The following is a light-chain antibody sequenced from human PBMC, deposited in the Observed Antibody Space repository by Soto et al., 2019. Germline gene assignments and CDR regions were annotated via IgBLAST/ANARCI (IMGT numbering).Light chain of an antibody. Sequence: EIVMTQSPATLSVSPGERVTLSCRASQSVSSNLAWYQQKPGQAPRLLIYGASTRATGIPARFSGGGSETEFTLTISSLQSEDFAVYYCQQYHNWPPRTFGQENKVEIK. V-gene: IGKV3-15*01. CDR2: GAS. CDR3: QQYHNWPPRT. J-gene: IGKJ1*01. CDR1: QSVSSN.